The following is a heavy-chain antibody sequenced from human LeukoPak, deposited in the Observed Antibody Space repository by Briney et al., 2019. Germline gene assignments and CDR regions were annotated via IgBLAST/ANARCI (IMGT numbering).Heavy chain of an antibody. CDR1: GVSFSGYY. V-gene: IGHV4-34*01. J-gene: IGHJ4*02. D-gene: IGHD3-10*01. CDR3: ARDGVAYGSGSYQVY. CDR2: INHSGST. Sequence: SETLSLTCAVYGVSFSGYYWSWIRQPPGKGLEWIGEINHSGSTNYNPSLKSRVTISVDTSKNQFSLKLSSVTAADTAVYYCARDGVAYGSGSYQVYWGQGTLVTVSS.